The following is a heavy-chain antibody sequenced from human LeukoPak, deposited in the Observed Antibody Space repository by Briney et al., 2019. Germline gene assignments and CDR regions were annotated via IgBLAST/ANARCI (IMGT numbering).Heavy chain of an antibody. CDR2: LRGPEGSP. D-gene: IGHD4-17*01. J-gene: IGHJ3*02. Sequence: GGSLTLSCAASGFALSSYTMSWVRQAPGKGLEWVSSLRGPEGSPFYADSVKGRFTISRDNSKNTLYLQMNSLSAEDTALYYCATQYGDYPRTAFDMWGQGTMVTVSS. CDR3: ATQYGDYPRTAFDM. V-gene: IGHV3-23*01. CDR1: GFALSSYT.